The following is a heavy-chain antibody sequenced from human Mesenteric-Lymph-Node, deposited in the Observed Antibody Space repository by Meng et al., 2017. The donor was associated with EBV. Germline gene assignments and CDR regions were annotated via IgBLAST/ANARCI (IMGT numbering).Heavy chain of an antibody. CDR2: ISAYNGNT. D-gene: IGHD6-13*01. CDR3: ARDDYSSSWYWFDP. J-gene: IGHJ5*02. Sequence: QVQRVQSGAEVKKPGASVKVSCKASGYTFTSYGITWVRQAPGQGLEWMGWISAYNGNTNYAQKLQGRVTMTTDTSTSTVYMELRSLRSDDTAVYYCARDDYSSSWYWFDPWGQGTLVTVSS. CDR1: GYTFTSYG. V-gene: IGHV1-18*01.